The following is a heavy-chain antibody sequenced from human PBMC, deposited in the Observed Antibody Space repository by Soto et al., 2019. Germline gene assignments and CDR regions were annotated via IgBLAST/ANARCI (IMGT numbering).Heavy chain of an antibody. CDR2: ISSSSSTI. V-gene: IGHV3-48*02. CDR1: GFTFSSYS. J-gene: IGHJ4*02. D-gene: IGHD6-6*01. Sequence: GGSLRLSCAASGFTFSSYSMNWVRQAPGKGLEWVSYISSSSSTIYYADSVKGRFTISRDNAKNSLYLQMNSLRDEDTAVYYCASGPSYPKTSYYFDYWGQGTLVTVSS. CDR3: ASGPSYPKTSYYFDY.